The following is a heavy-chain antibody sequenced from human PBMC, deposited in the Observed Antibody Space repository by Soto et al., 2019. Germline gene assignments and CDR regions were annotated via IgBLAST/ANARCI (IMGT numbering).Heavy chain of an antibody. D-gene: IGHD6-13*01. Sequence: KPSETLSLTCTVSGGSISSYSWSWIRQPPGKGLEWIGCIYYSGSTNYNPSLKSRVTISVDTSKNQFSLKLNSVTAADTAVYYCARGGSSWYVYWGQGTLVTVSS. CDR1: GGSISSYS. J-gene: IGHJ4*02. CDR3: ARGGSSWYVY. CDR2: IYYSGST. V-gene: IGHV4-59*01.